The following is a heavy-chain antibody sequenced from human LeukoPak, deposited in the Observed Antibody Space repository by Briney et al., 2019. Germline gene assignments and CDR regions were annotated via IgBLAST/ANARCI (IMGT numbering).Heavy chain of an antibody. CDR2: IYTSGST. CDR3: ARFVVPAAMAPYFDL. D-gene: IGHD2-2*01. Sequence: MPSETLSLTCTVSGGSISSGDYYWSWIRQPPGKGLEWIGRIYTSGSTNYNPSLKSRVTISVDTSKNQFSLKLSSVTAADTAVYYCARFVVPAAMAPYFDLWGRGTLVTVSS. CDR1: GGSISSGDYY. J-gene: IGHJ2*01. V-gene: IGHV4-61*02.